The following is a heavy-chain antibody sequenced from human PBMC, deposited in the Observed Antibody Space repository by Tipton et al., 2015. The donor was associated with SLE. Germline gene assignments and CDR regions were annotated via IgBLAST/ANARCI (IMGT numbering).Heavy chain of an antibody. V-gene: IGHV4-39*07. Sequence: TLSLTCSVSGAPISSQSYYWGWIRQPPGKGLEWVGTVSFDGSTYSTPSLKSRVTLSVDTYKNQFSLRVSSVTAADTAVYFCARLRIVYGFHGLDYWGLGTRVTVSA. D-gene: IGHD2-8*01. CDR3: ARLRIVYGFHGLDY. J-gene: IGHJ4*02. CDR2: VSFDGST. CDR1: GAPISSQSYY.